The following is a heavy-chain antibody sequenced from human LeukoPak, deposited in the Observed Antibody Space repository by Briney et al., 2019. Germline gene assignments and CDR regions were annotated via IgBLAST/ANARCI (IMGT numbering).Heavy chain of an antibody. Sequence: GGSLRLSCAASGFTFSSYSMNWVRQAPGKGLEWVSCISSGASTIYYADSVKGRFTISRDNAKNSLYLQMNSLRAEDTAVYYCARGFASELTVTTEYFQHWGQGTLVTVSS. D-gene: IGHD4-17*01. V-gene: IGHV3-48*04. J-gene: IGHJ1*01. CDR2: ISSGASTI. CDR1: GFTFSSYS. CDR3: ARGFASELTVTTEYFQH.